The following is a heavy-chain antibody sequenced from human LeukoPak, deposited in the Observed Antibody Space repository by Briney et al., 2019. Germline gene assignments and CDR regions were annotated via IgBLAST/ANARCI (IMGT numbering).Heavy chain of an antibody. CDR1: GFTFNRYG. J-gene: IGHJ4*02. Sequence: GGSLRLSCAASGFTFNRYGMHWVRQAPGKGLEWVAIISYDGSNKYYADSVKGRFTISRDNSKNTLYLQMNSLRAEDTAVYYCAKDYGSQQLFHLFDYWGQGTLVTVSS. CDR2: ISYDGSNK. D-gene: IGHD6-13*01. CDR3: AKDYGSQQLFHLFDY. V-gene: IGHV3-33*06.